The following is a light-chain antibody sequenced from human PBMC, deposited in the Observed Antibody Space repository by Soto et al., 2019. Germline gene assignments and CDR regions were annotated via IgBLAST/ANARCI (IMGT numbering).Light chain of an antibody. CDR3: QQYISYPYT. Sequence: DIQMTQFPSTLSASVGDRVTITCRASQTTNTWLAWYQQKPGTAPKLMIYDASSLEGGIPSRFIASGSGTEFTLIFISLQPDDLATYYCQQYISYPYTFGQGTKVDIK. J-gene: IGKJ2*01. CDR1: QTTNTW. V-gene: IGKV1-5*01. CDR2: DAS.